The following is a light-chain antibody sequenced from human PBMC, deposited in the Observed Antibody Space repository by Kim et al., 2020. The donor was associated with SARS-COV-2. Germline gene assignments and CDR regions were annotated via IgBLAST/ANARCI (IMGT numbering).Light chain of an antibody. CDR3: RAWDSSSVV. V-gene: IGLV3-1*01. CDR1: KLGDKY. Sequence: SYELTQPPSVSVSPGQTASITCSGDKLGDKYACWYQQRPGQSPVLVIYQDSKRPSGIPERFSGSNSGNTATLTISGTQAIDEADYYCRAWDSSSVVFGGG. J-gene: IGLJ2*01. CDR2: QDS.